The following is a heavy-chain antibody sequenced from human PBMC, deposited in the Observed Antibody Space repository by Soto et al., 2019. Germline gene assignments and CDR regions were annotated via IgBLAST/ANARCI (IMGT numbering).Heavy chain of an antibody. J-gene: IGHJ6*02. D-gene: IGHD5-18*01. CDR2: IIPIFGTA. CDR3: ARSVTAMPHYYYYGMDV. V-gene: IGHV1-69*13. CDR1: GGTFSSYA. Sequence: SVKVSFKASGGTFSSYAISWVRQAPGQGLEWMGGIIPIFGTANYAQKFQGRVTITADESTSTAYMELSSLRSEDTAVYYCARSVTAMPHYYYYGMDVWGQGTTVTVSS.